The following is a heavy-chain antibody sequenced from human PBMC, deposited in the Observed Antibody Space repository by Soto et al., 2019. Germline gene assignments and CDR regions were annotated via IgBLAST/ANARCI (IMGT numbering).Heavy chain of an antibody. Sequence: PGGSLRISFAASGFTFDDYAMHWVRQAPGKGLEWVSGISWNSGSIGYADSVKGRFTISRDNAKNSLYLQMNSLRAEDTALYYCAKEGYYGSGSYFIYFDYWGQGTLVTVSS. D-gene: IGHD3-10*01. J-gene: IGHJ4*02. CDR2: ISWNSGSI. CDR1: GFTFDDYA. V-gene: IGHV3-9*01. CDR3: AKEGYYGSGSYFIYFDY.